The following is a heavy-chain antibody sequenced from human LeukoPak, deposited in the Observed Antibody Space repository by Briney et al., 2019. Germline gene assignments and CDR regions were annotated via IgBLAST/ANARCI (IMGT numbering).Heavy chain of an antibody. CDR2: ITSSSSFI. CDR3: AREGDIGY. D-gene: IGHD2-15*01. CDR1: GFTFSSYT. V-gene: IGHV3-21*04. Sequence: GGSLRLSCAASGFTFSSYTMNWVRQAPGKGLEWVSSITSSSSFIYYADSLKGRFTISRDNSKNTLYLQMNSLRAEDTAVYYCAREGDIGYWGQGTLVTVSS. J-gene: IGHJ4*02.